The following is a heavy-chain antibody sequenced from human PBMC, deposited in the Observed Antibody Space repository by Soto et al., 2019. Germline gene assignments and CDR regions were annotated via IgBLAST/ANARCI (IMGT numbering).Heavy chain of an antibody. J-gene: IGHJ4*02. V-gene: IGHV3-11*06. D-gene: IGHD2-21*01. CDR2: ISPKSTYR. Sequence: LSLTCTVSGGSISSGGYYWSWIRQAPGKGLEWLSHISPKSTYRNYADSVKGRFTISRDNTKSSLFLQMNSLGVEDTAVYHCARGGGGGLFEHWGQGVLVTVSS. CDR1: GGSISSGGYY. CDR3: ARGGGGGLFEH.